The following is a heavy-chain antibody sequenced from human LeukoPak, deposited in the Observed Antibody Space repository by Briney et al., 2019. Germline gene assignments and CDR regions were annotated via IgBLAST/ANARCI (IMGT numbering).Heavy chain of an antibody. CDR2: IYYSGST. D-gene: IGHD6-13*01. Sequence: SETLSLTCTVSAGSITSSSYYWGWIRQPPGKGLEWIGSIYYSGSTYYNPSLKSRVTISVDTSKNQFSLKLSSVTAADTAGYYCARLAAAAGYYYGMDVWGQGTTVTVSS. CDR3: ARLAAAAGYYYGMDV. CDR1: AGSITSSSYY. J-gene: IGHJ6*02. V-gene: IGHV4-39*01.